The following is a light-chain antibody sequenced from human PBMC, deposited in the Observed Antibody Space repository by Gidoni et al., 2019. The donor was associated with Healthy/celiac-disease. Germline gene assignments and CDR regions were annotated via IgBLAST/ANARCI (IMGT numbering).Light chain of an antibody. CDR2: GAS. J-gene: IGKJ1*01. CDR1: QSVSSSY. CDR3: QQYGSSSWT. Sequence: DIVLTPSPGTLSLSPGERATLSCRASQSVSSSYLAWYQQKPGQAPRLLIYGASSRATGIPDRFSGSGSGTDFTLTSSRLEHEDFAVYYCQQYGSSSWTFGQGTKVEIK. V-gene: IGKV3-20*01.